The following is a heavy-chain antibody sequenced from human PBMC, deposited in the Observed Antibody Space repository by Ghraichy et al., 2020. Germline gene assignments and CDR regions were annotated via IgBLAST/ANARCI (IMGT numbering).Heavy chain of an antibody. J-gene: IGHJ6*02. V-gene: IGHV4-4*09. Sequence: SETLSLRCNVSGASISRYFLSWVRQSPGKGLEWIGYIDTSGRSNSSPSLKSRATISVDTTKNQLSLRLTSVTAADTAVYYCASGEGETNYFFGLDLWGQGTTVTVSS. CDR2: IDTSGRS. D-gene: IGHD3-16*01. CDR1: GASISRYF. CDR3: ASGEGETNYFFGLDL.